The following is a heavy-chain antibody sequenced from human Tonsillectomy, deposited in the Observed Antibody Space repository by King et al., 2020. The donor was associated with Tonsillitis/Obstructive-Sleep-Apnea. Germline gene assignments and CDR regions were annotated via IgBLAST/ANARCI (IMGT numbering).Heavy chain of an antibody. CDR2: IYYSGST. D-gene: IGHD6-6*01. Sequence: QLQESGPGLVKPSETLSLTCTVSGGSISNYYWSWIRQPPGKGLEWIGYIYYSGSTHYNPSLKSRVTISVDTSKNQFSLKLSSVTAADTAVYYCARGPGAARLIYDWFDPWGQGTLVTVSS. J-gene: IGHJ5*02. V-gene: IGHV4-59*01. CDR3: ARGPGAARLIYDWFDP. CDR1: GGSISNYY.